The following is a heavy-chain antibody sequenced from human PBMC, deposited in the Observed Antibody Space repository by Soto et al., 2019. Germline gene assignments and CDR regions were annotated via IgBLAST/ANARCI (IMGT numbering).Heavy chain of an antibody. J-gene: IGHJ5*02. CDR3: ARRNSVMVRVDANWFDP. CDR2: IYHSGST. CDR1: GGSISSSNW. V-gene: IGHV4-4*02. D-gene: IGHD3-10*01. Sequence: QVQLQESGPGLVKPSGTLSLTCAVSGGSISSSNWWRWVRQPPGKGLEWIGEIYHSGSTNYNPSLKNRVTISVDKSKNQFSLKLSSVTAADTAGYYCARRNSVMVRVDANWFDPCGQGTLVTVSS.